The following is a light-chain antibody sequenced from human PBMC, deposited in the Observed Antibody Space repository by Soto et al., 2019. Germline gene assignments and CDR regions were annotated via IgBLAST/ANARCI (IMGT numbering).Light chain of an antibody. Sequence: QAVLTQSPSASASLGASVKLTCTLSSGHSSYAIAWHQQQPETGPRYLMKLNSDGSHSKGDGIPDRFSGSSSGAERYLTISRLQSEDEADYYCQTWGTGIVVFGGGTKVTVL. CDR3: QTWGTGIVV. CDR1: SGHSSYA. CDR2: LNSDGSH. J-gene: IGLJ3*02. V-gene: IGLV4-69*01.